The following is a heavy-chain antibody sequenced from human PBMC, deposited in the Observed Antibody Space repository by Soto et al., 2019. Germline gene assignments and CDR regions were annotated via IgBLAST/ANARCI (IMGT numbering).Heavy chain of an antibody. CDR3: VKRGRNWGAVDF. J-gene: IGHJ3*01. Sequence: VQLLESGGDLVQPGGSLRLSCGASGFILNNYAMSWVRQAPGKGLEWVSTIGGTDGDSDGVPWYEDSVKGRFTISRDSSANTLCLHMDKLRAEDSALYYCVKRGRNWGAVDFWGQGTTVVVSS. CDR2: IGGTDGDSDGVP. D-gene: IGHD7-27*01. CDR1: GFILNNYA. V-gene: IGHV3-23*01.